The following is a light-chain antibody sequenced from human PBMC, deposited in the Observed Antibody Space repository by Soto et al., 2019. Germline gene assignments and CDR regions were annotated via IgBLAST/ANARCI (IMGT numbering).Light chain of an antibody. CDR3: CSYAGSSTPR. V-gene: IGLV2-23*02. CDR2: EVS. CDR1: SSDVGSYNL. J-gene: IGLJ1*01. Sequence: QSALTQPASVSGSPGQSITISCTGTSSDVGSYNLVSWYQQHPGKAPKIMIYEVSKRPSGVSNRFSGSKSGNTASLTISGLQAEDEADYYCCSYAGSSTPRLGTGTKVTVL.